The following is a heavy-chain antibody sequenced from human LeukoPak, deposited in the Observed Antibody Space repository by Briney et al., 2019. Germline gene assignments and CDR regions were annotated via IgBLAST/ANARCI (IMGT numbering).Heavy chain of an antibody. CDR3: NVLRDAFDI. Sequence: GGTLRLSCAASGFTFSSYGMSWVRQAPGKGLEWVSAISGSGGSTYYADSVKGRFTISRDNSKNTLYLQMNSLRAEDTAAYYCNVLRDAFDIWGQGTMVTVSS. CDR1: GFTFSSYG. D-gene: IGHD4/OR15-4a*01. J-gene: IGHJ3*02. V-gene: IGHV3-23*01. CDR2: ISGSGGST.